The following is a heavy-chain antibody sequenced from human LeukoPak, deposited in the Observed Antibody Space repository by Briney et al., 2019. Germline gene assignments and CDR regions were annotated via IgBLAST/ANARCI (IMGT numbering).Heavy chain of an antibody. Sequence: SETLSLTCAVYGGSFSGYYWSWIRQPPGKGLEWIGEINHSGGTNYNPSLKSRVTISVDTSKNQFSLKLSSVTAADTAVYYCARGGRGGIVVVPAAMGYYFDYWGQGTLVTVSS. CDR3: ARGGRGGIVVVPAAMGYYFDY. CDR1: GGSFSGYY. CDR2: INHSGGT. V-gene: IGHV4-34*01. J-gene: IGHJ4*02. D-gene: IGHD2-2*01.